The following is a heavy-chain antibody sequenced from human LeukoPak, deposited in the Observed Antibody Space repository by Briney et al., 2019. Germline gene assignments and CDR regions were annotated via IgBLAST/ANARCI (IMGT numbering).Heavy chain of an antibody. CDR3: ASDTVDGASGIDY. Sequence: PGASLKLSCAASGFTFKNHWMHWLRQAPGKGLVWVSRMNSDGSSTAYADSVKSRFTISRDNARNKLYREMNSLRAEGPAVYYCASDTVDGASGIDYWGQGTLVTVSS. CDR1: GFTFKNHW. CDR2: MNSDGSST. J-gene: IGHJ4*02. D-gene: IGHD5-12*01. V-gene: IGHV3-74*01.